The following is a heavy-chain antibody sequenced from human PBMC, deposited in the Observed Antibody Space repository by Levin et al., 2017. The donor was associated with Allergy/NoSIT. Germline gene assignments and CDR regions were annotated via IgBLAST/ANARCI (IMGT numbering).Heavy chain of an antibody. V-gene: IGHV3-74*01. CDR3: AREHPTEYSCFDY. D-gene: IGHD2-15*01. CDR1: GFTFSSYW. CDR2: INSDGSST. J-gene: IGHJ4*01. Sequence: LSLTCAASGFTFSSYWMHWVRQAPGKGLVWVSRINSDGSSTSYADSVKGRFTISRDNAKNTLYLQMNSLRAEDTAVYYCAREHPTEYSCFDYWGHGTLVTVSS.